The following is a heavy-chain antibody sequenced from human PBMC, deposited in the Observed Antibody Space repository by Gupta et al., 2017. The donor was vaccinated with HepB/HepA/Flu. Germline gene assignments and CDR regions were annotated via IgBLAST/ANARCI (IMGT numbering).Heavy chain of an antibody. CDR3: AKDPNDDGEDWGVDY. V-gene: IGHV3-43*02. CDR1: GFTFDDYA. J-gene: IGHJ4*02. Sequence: EVQLVESGGGVVQPGGSLRLSCAASGFTFDDYAMHWVRQAPGKGLEWVSLISGDGGSTYYADSVKGRFTISRDNSKNSLYLQMNSLRTEDTALYYCAKDPNDDGEDWGVDYGGQGTLVTVSS. CDR2: ISGDGGST. D-gene: IGHD4-17*01.